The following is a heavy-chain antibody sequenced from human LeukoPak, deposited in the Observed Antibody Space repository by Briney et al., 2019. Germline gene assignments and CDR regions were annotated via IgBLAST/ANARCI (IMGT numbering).Heavy chain of an antibody. CDR2: IYSGGAI. CDR1: GFTFSSFA. Sequence: GGSLRLSCAPSGFTFSSFAMSWVRQAPGKGLEWVSLIYSGGAIRYADSVKGRFTISRDSSKNTLFLQMNDLTVEDTARYYCARRPGNWGQGILVTVSS. J-gene: IGHJ4*02. CDR3: ARRPGN. V-gene: IGHV3-23*03. D-gene: IGHD1-14*01.